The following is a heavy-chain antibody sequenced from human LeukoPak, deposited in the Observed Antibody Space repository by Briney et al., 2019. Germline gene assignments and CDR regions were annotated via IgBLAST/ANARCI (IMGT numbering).Heavy chain of an antibody. CDR2: IYYSVST. J-gene: IGHJ2*01. V-gene: IGHV4-59*01. CDR3: ARAGGPLTRLIDWYFDL. D-gene: IGHD1/OR15-1a*01. Sequence: SETLSLTCSVSGGSINNYYWSWIRQPPGKGLEWIGYIYYSVSTNYNPSLKSRVTMSVDTSKNQFSLKLSSVTAADTAVYYCARAGGPLTRLIDWYFDLWGRGTLVTVSS. CDR1: GGSINNYY.